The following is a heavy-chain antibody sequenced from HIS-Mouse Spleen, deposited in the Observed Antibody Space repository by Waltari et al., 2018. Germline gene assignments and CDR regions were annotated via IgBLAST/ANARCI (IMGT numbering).Heavy chain of an antibody. V-gene: IGHV4-39*07. CDR1: GGSISSSSYY. CDR2: IYYSGST. D-gene: IGHD6-6*01. Sequence: QLQLQESGPGLVKPSETLSLTCTVSGGSISSSSYYWGRIRQPPGKGLEWIGSIYYSGSTYYNPSLKSRVTISVDTSKNQFSLKLSSVTAADTAVYYCARTDVFIAARLGAFDIWGQGTMVTVSS. CDR3: ARTDVFIAARLGAFDI. J-gene: IGHJ3*02.